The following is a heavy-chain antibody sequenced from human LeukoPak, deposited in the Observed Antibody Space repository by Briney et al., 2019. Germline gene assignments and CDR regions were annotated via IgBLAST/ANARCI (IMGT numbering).Heavy chain of an antibody. V-gene: IGHV4-61*02. CDR1: GGSISSGDYY. CDR3: ARDRYYDFWSGYYLNPYYFDY. CDR2: IYTSGST. D-gene: IGHD3-3*01. Sequence: SETLSLTCTVSGGSISSGDYYWSWIRQPAGKGLEWIGRIYTSGSTNYNPSLKSRVTMSVDTSKNQFSLKLSSVTAADTAVYYCARDRYYDFWSGYYLNPYYFDYWGQGTLVTVSS. J-gene: IGHJ4*02.